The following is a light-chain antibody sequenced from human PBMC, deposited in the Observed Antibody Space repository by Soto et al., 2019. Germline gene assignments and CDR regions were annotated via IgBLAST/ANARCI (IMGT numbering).Light chain of an antibody. V-gene: IGKV3-20*01. CDR3: QQYGSSPRT. J-gene: IGKJ1*01. CDR2: GAS. CDR1: QSVSSSY. Sequence: EIVLTQSPATLSASPVERATLSCMASQSVSSSYLAWYQQKPGQAPRLLIYGASSRATGIPDRFSGSGSGTDFTLTISRLEPEDFAVYYCQQYGSSPRTFGQGTKVDIK.